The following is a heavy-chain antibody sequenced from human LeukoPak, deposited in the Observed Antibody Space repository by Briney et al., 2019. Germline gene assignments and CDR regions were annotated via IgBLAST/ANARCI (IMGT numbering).Heavy chain of an antibody. V-gene: IGHV6-1*01. CDR1: GDSVSSNSAT. CDR2: TFYRSKWHY. J-gene: IGHJ4*02. Sequence: SQTLSLTCAISGDSVSSNSATWNWIRQSPSRGLEWLGRTFYRSKWHYGYAVSVKSPITNKPAPSKCNFSLQLYALTPEVTAVYYCARAQGSFDYWGQGTLFTVSS. CDR3: ARAQGSFDY.